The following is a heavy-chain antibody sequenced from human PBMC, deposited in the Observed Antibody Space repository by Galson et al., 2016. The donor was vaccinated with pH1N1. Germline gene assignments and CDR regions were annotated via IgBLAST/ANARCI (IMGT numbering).Heavy chain of an antibody. CDR1: GYTFTTYG. CDR2: ISANNGNT. CDR3: ARWRYSTSWSDFDY. V-gene: IGHV1-18*01. J-gene: IGHJ4*02. D-gene: IGHD6-13*01. Sequence: SVKVSCKASGYTFTTYGVTWVRQAPGQGLQWMGWISANNGNTNYAQKFQSRVTMTTDTSTRTDYMELKSLRSDDTAGYYCARWRYSTSWSDFDYWGQGTLVTVSS.